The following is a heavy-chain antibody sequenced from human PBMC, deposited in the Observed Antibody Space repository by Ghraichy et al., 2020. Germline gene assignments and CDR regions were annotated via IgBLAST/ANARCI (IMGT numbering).Heavy chain of an antibody. J-gene: IGHJ5*02. Sequence: ASVKVSYKASGYTFRSYGISWVRQAPGQGLEWMGWISGYNGDTNYAQKFQGRVTMTTDTSTSTAYMELRSLRSDDTAMYYCARDCLIPGGVNCFDPWGQGTLVTVSS. CDR1: GYTFRSYG. CDR3: ARDCLIPGGVNCFDP. V-gene: IGHV1-18*04. D-gene: IGHD3-3*01. CDR2: ISGYNGDT.